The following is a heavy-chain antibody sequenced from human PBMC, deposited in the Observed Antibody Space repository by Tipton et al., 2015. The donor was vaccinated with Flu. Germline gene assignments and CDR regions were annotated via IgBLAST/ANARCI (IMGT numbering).Heavy chain of an antibody. D-gene: IGHD6-19*01. CDR2: IYYSGST. J-gene: IGHJ5*02. CDR3: ARDLDSSGRYDNWFDP. CDR1: GGSISSSSYY. V-gene: IGHV4-39*07. Sequence: TLSLTCTVSGGSISSSSYYWGWIRQPPGKGLEWIGSIYYSGSTYYNPSLKSRVTISVDASKNQFFLKLSSVTAADTAVYYCARDLDSSGRYDNWFDPWGQGTLVTVSS.